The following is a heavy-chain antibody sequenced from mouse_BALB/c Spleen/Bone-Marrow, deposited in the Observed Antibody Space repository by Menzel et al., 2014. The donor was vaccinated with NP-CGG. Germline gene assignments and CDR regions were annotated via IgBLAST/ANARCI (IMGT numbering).Heavy chain of an antibody. J-gene: IGHJ2*01. CDR2: IYPGDGST. Sequence: QVQLQQSGPELVKPGASVKMSCKASGYTFTSYYIHWVKQRPGQGLEWIGWIYPGDGSTKYNEKFKGKTTLTADKSSSTAYMLLSSLTSEDSAIYFCARSQGNYFDYRGQGTTLTVSS. V-gene: IGHV1S56*01. CDR1: GYTFTSYY. CDR3: ARSQGNYFDY.